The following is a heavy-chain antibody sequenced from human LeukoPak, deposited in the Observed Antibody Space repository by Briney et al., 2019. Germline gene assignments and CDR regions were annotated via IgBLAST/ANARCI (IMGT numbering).Heavy chain of an antibody. Sequence: GGSLRLSCAASGFTFSSYNMNWVRQAPGKGLEWVSYISTSGRAIFYADSVKGRFTISRDNAKNSLFLQMNSLRDEDTAVYYCARESPACGEDCYFDYWGQGTLVTVSS. CDR1: GFTFSSYN. V-gene: IGHV3-48*02. CDR3: ARESPACGEDCYFDY. J-gene: IGHJ4*02. D-gene: IGHD2-21*02. CDR2: ISTSGRAI.